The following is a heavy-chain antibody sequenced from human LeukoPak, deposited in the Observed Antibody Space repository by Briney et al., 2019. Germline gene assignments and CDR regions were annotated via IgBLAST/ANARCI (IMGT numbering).Heavy chain of an antibody. CDR3: ARTRSQIAARQSPAEY. CDR1: GGSFSGYY. J-gene: IGHJ4*02. CDR2: INHSGST. D-gene: IGHD6-6*01. V-gene: IGHV4-34*01. Sequence: SETLSLTCAVYGGSFSGYYWSWIRQPPGKGLEWIGEINHSGSTNYNPSLKSRVTISVDTSKNQFSLKLSSVTAADTAVYYCARTRSQIAARQSPAEYWGQGTLVTVSS.